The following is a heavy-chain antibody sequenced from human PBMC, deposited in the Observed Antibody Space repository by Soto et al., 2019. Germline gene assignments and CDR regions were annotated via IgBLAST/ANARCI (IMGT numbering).Heavy chain of an antibody. CDR1: GFTFSSYG. Sequence: GGSLRLSCAASGFTFSSYGMHWVRQAPGKGLEWVAVIWYDGSNKYYADSVKGRFTISRDNSKNTLYLQMNSLRAEDTAVYYCASVGTVGRYSSSSKDPHFDYWGQGTLVTVSS. D-gene: IGHD6-6*01. CDR2: IWYDGSNK. J-gene: IGHJ4*02. V-gene: IGHV3-33*01. CDR3: ASVGTVGRYSSSSKDPHFDY.